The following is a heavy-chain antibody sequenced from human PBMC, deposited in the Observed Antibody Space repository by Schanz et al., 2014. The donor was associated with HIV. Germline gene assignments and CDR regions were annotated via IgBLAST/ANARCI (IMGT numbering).Heavy chain of an antibody. CDR2: ISGYNGHT. D-gene: IGHD1-7*01. V-gene: IGHV1-18*01. Sequence: QVQLVQSGGEVKNPGASVKVSCKASGYTFSSHGISWVRQAPGQGLEWMGWISGYNGHTDYEQKIQGRVTLTTDTLNRTGRPPPHTGPTDYEQKIQGRVTLTTDTSTSTAYMELRGLKSDDTAVYYCARDPLVAKYYSGMDVWGQGTTVTVSS. J-gene: IGHJ6*02. CDR3: RVTLTTDTSTSTAYMELRGLKSDDTAVYYCARDPLVAKYYSGMDV. CDR1: GYTFSSHG.